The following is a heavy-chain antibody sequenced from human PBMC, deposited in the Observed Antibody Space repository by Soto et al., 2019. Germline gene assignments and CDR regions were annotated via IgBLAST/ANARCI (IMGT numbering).Heavy chain of an antibody. D-gene: IGHD3-10*01. CDR3: ARDMGRVLWYFDL. Sequence: EVQLVESGGGLVKPGGSLRLSCAASGFTFSSNYMSWVRQAPGKGLEWVSVIYSGGSTYYADSVKGRFTISRDNSKNTLYLQMNSLRAEDTAVYYCARDMGRVLWYFDLWGRGTLVTVSS. CDR1: GFTFSSNY. J-gene: IGHJ2*01. V-gene: IGHV3-66*01. CDR2: IYSGGST.